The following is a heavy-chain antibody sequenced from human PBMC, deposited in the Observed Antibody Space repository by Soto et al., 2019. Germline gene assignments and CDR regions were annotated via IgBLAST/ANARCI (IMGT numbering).Heavy chain of an antibody. D-gene: IGHD6-19*01. Sequence: QVQLQESGPGLVKPSETLSLTCTVSGGSISSYYWSWIRQPPGKGLEWIWYIYYSGSTNYNPSLKSRVTISVDTSKNQFSLKLSSVTAADTAVYYCARYSSGWYGSLGYWGQGTLVTVSS. CDR2: IYYSGST. V-gene: IGHV4-59*01. CDR1: GGSISSYY. J-gene: IGHJ4*02. CDR3: ARYSSGWYGSLGY.